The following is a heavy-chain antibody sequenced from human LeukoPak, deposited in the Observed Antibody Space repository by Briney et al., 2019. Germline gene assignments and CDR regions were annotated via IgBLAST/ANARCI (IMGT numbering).Heavy chain of an antibody. J-gene: IGHJ4*02. CDR1: GLAFSAYK. CDR3: AKDLNYYDSSGYSYYFDY. Sequence: GGSLRLSCAASGLAFSAYKMHWVRQAPRKGLVWVSRISTDGYTTDYADFVQGRFTISRDNSKNTLYLQMNSLRAEDTAVYYCAKDLNYYDSSGYSYYFDYWGQGTLVTVSS. V-gene: IGHV3-74*01. D-gene: IGHD3-22*01. CDR2: ISTDGYTT.